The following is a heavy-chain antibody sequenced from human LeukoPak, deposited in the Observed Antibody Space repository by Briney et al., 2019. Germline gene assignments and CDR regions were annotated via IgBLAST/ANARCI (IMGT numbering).Heavy chain of an antibody. Sequence: GGSLRLSCVVSDFSFNRYLMHWVRQAPGKGLEWVTSISDDGTNKYYSDSVRGRFTISRDNFKSTLYLQMDSLRIEDTSMYYCVRGLWTAMGAGAYWGQGTLVAVSS. V-gene: IGHV3-30-3*01. J-gene: IGHJ4*02. CDR3: VRGLWTAMGAGAY. D-gene: IGHD5-18*01. CDR2: ISDDGTNK. CDR1: DFSFNRYL.